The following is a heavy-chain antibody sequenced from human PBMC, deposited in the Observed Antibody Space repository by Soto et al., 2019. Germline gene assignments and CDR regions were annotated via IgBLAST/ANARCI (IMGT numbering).Heavy chain of an antibody. CDR3: ARHSYCGGDCSDNWFDP. Sequence: PGESLKISCKGSGYSFTSYWIGWVRQMPGKGLEWMGIIYPGDSDTRYSPSFQGQVTISADKSISTAYLQWSSLKASDTAMYYCARHSYCGGDCSDNWFDPCGQGTLVTVSS. J-gene: IGHJ5*02. V-gene: IGHV5-51*01. CDR2: IYPGDSDT. D-gene: IGHD2-21*02. CDR1: GYSFTSYW.